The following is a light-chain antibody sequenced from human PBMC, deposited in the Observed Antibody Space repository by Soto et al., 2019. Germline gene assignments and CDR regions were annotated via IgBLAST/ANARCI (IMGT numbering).Light chain of an antibody. CDR1: QSISSW. J-gene: IGKJ5*01. Sequence: DIQMTQSPSTLSASVGDRVTITCRVSQSISSWLAWYQQKPGKAPKLLIYKASTLESGVPSRFSGSGSGTDFTLTISSLQPEDFATYYCQQNYSPPPITFGQGTRLEIK. CDR2: KAS. V-gene: IGKV1-5*03. CDR3: QQNYSPPPIT.